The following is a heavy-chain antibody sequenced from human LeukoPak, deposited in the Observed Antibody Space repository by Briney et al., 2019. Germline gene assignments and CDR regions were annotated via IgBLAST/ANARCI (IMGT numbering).Heavy chain of an antibody. D-gene: IGHD5-12*01. CDR2: ISAYNGNT. V-gene: IGHV1-18*01. J-gene: IGHJ4*02. Sequence: ASVKVSCKASGYTLSSYAINWVRQAPGQGLEWMGWISAYNGNTNYAQKLQGRVTMTTDTSTSTAYMELRSLRSDDTAVYYCARSDIVATIGALDYWGQGTLVTVSS. CDR3: ARSDIVATIGALDY. CDR1: GYTLSSYA.